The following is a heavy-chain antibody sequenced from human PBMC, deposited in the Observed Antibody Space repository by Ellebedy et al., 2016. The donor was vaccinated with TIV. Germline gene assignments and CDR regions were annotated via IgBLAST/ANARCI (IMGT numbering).Heavy chain of an antibody. Sequence: GGSLRLXXAASGFPFSSYAMSWVRQAPGKGLEWVSSISDSGGNTYYADSVRGRFTFSRDNSKNTLYLQMNSLRAEDTAVYYCAKGWLGAGAGTDFDYWGRGTLVTVPS. CDR1: GFPFSSYA. V-gene: IGHV3-23*01. J-gene: IGHJ4*02. CDR2: ISDSGGNT. CDR3: AKGWLGAGAGTDFDY. D-gene: IGHD6-13*01.